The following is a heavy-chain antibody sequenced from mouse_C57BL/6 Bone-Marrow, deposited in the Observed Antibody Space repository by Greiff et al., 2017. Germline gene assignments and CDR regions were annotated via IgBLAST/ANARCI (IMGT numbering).Heavy chain of an antibody. CDR3: TRDLYYAMDY. J-gene: IGHJ4*01. CDR2: ISSGGDYI. V-gene: IGHV5-9-1*02. CDR1: GFTFSSYA. Sequence: DVMLVESGEGFVMPGGSLKLSCAASGFTFSSYAMPWVRQTPEKRLEWVAYISSGGDYIYYADTVKGRFTISRDNARNTLYLQMSSLKSEDTAMYYCTRDLYYAMDYWGQGTSVTVSS.